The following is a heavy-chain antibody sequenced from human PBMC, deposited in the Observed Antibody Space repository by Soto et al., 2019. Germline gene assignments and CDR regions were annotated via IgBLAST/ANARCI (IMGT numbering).Heavy chain of an antibody. D-gene: IGHD6-6*01. Sequence: QVQLQESGPGLVKPSETLSLTCTVSGGSISSYYWSWIRQPPGKGLEWIGYIYYSGSTNYNPSLKSRVTISVDTSKNQFSLKLSSVTAADTAVYYCARHRGSSWESLGYYYMDVWGKGTTVTVSS. CDR1: GGSISSYY. J-gene: IGHJ6*03. CDR3: ARHRGSSWESLGYYYMDV. CDR2: IYYSGST. V-gene: IGHV4-59*08.